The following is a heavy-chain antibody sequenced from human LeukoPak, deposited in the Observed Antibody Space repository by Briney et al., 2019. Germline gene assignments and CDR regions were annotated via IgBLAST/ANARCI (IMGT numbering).Heavy chain of an antibody. CDR3: ARGQGYGLLNAVDY. CDR2: IYYSGDT. Sequence: SSETLSLTCTVSGGSISFYYWGWIRQPPGKGLEWLGYIYYSGDTNYNPSLKSRVTMSLGTSNQFSLKLSSVTAADTAVYYCARGQGYGLLNAVDYWGQGTLVTVSS. D-gene: IGHD5-18*01. CDR1: GGSISFYY. J-gene: IGHJ4*02. V-gene: IGHV4-59*01.